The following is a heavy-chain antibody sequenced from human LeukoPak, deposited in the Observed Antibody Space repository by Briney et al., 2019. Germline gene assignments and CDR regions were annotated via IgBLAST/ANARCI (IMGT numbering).Heavy chain of an antibody. CDR3: ASRFGELLYNTFQF. Sequence: GASVKISCKASGYTFTGYYMHWVRQAPGQGLEWMGWINPNSGGTNYAQKFQGRVTMTRDTSISTAYMELSRLRSDDTAVYYCASRFGELLYNTFQFWGQGTLVTVSS. CDR2: INPNSGGT. J-gene: IGHJ4*02. D-gene: IGHD3-10*01. V-gene: IGHV1-2*02. CDR1: GYTFTGYY.